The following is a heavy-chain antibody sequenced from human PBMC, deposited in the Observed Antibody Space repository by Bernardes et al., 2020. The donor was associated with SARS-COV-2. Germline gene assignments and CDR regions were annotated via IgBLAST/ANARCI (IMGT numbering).Heavy chain of an antibody. D-gene: IGHD3-3*02. CDR1: GGSFSYY. J-gene: IGHJ6*02. CDR2: INHSGST. Sequence: SETLTLTCAVYGGSFSYYWSWIRQPPGKGLEWIGEINHSGSTNYNPSLKSRVTISVDTSKNQFSLKLSSVTAADTAVYYCARDISPSGMDVWGQGTTVTVSS. CDR3: ARDISPSGMDV. V-gene: IGHV4-34*01.